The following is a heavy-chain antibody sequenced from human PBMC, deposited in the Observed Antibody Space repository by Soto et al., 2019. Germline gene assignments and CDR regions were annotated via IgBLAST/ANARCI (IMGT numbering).Heavy chain of an antibody. V-gene: IGHV1-69*13. Sequence: GASVKVSCKASGGTFSSYAISWVRQAPGQGLEWMGGIIPIFGTANYAQKFQGRVTITADESTSTAYMELSSLRSEDTAVYYCARDRPRAELGTSPNWFDPWGQGTLVSVS. J-gene: IGHJ5*02. CDR1: GGTFSSYA. CDR2: IIPIFGTA. D-gene: IGHD3-16*01. CDR3: ARDRPRAELGTSPNWFDP.